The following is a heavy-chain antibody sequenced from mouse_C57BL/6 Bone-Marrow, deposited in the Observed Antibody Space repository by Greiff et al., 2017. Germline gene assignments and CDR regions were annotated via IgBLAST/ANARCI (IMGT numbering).Heavy chain of an antibody. Sequence: EVKLMESGGDLVKPGGSLKLSCAASGFTFSSYGMSWVRQTPDKRLEWVATISSGGSYTYYPASVQGRFTISRDTAKNTLYLQMSSLKSEDTAMYYCARHLYCGSSFHFDYWGQGTTLTVSS. V-gene: IGHV5-6*01. D-gene: IGHD1-1*01. CDR3: ARHLYCGSSFHFDY. CDR2: ISSGGSYT. CDR1: GFTFSSYG. J-gene: IGHJ2*01.